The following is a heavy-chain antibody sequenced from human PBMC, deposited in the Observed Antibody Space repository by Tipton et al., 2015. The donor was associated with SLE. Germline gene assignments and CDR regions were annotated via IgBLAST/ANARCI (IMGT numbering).Heavy chain of an antibody. J-gene: IGHJ4*02. D-gene: IGHD5-12*01. CDR1: GFTFSSYA. V-gene: IGHV3-23*03. Sequence: SLRLSCAASGFTFSSYAMTWVRQAQGKGLDWVSVIYAIRSTYYANSVRGRFTISRDNSKDTLYLQMNSLRAEDTAIYYCAKGVSVGFSGSYFDYWGQGPLFTFSS. CDR3: AKGVSVGFSGSYFDY. CDR2: IYAIRST.